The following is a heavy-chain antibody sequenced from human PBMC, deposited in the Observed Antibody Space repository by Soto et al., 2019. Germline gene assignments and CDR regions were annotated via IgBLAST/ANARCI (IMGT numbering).Heavy chain of an antibody. CDR2: ISGSGGDT. CDR3: AKDRYTYNTAGFDY. J-gene: IGHJ4*02. CDR1: GFTFSNFA. V-gene: IGHV3-23*01. Sequence: GGSLRLSCAVSGFTFSNFAMSWVRQSPGKGLEWVSAISGSGGDTWYKDSVEGRFTISRDNSKNTLFLHLSSLRSEDTAIYYCAKDRYTYNTAGFDYWGQGTLGTVSS. D-gene: IGHD3-16*02.